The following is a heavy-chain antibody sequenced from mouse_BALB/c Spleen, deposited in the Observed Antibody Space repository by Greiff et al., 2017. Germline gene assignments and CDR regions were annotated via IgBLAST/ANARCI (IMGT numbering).Heavy chain of an antibody. V-gene: IGHV5-17*02. Sequence: EVQLVESGGGLVQPGGSRKLSCAASGFTFSSFGMHWVRQAPEKGLEWVAYISSGSSTIYYADTVKGRFTISRDNPKNTLFLQMTSLRSEDTAMYYCARSGDGYYVGWYFDVWGAGTTVTVSS. J-gene: IGHJ1*01. CDR1: GFTFSSFG. CDR2: ISSGSSTI. CDR3: ARSGDGYYVGWYFDV. D-gene: IGHD2-3*01.